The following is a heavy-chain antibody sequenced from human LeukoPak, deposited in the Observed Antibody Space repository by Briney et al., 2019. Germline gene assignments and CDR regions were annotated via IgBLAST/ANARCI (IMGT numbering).Heavy chain of an antibody. CDR3: ARAGYSSGWHDY. CDR1: GGSISSYY. CDR2: IYYSGST. D-gene: IGHD6-19*01. J-gene: IGHJ4*02. Sequence: KPSETLSLTCTVSGGSISSYYWSWIRQPPGKGLEWIGYIYYSGSTNYNPSLKSRVTISVDTSKNQFSLELSSVTAADTAVYYCARAGYSSGWHDYWGQGTLVTVSS. V-gene: IGHV4-59*01.